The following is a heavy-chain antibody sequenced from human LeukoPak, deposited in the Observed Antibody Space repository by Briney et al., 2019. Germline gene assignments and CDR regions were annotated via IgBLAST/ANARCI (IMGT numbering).Heavy chain of an antibody. V-gene: IGHV4-39*07. CDR3: ARVLSSGYYYY. CDR1: SXXSSSXX. CDR2: IYYSGST. Sequence: SXXSSSXXWGWIRQPPGKGLEWIGSIYYSGSTYYNPSLKSRVTISVDTSKNQFSLKLSSVTAADTAVYYCARVLSSGYYYYWGQGTLVTVSS. J-gene: IGHJ4*02. D-gene: IGHD3-22*01.